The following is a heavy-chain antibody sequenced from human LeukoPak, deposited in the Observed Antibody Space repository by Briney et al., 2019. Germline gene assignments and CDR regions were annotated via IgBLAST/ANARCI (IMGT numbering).Heavy chain of an antibody. J-gene: IGHJ3*02. CDR2: IIPIFGTA. CDR3: ARPSLYYYDSSGYSHAFDI. D-gene: IGHD3-22*01. V-gene: IGHV1-69*13. Sequence: GASVKVSCKASGGTLSSYAISWVRQAPGQGLEWMGGIIPIFGTANYAQKFQGRVTITADESTSTAYMELSSLRSEDTAVYYCARPSLYYYDSSGYSHAFDIWGQGTMVTVSS. CDR1: GGTLSSYA.